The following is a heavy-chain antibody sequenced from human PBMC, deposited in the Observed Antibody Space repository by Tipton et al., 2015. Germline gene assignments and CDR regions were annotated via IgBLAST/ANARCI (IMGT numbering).Heavy chain of an antibody. CDR2: LYFSGST. J-gene: IGHJ4*02. Sequence: TLSLTCTVSGGSISSSSYYWAWIRQPPGKGLEWIGSLYFSGSTYYNPSLKSRVTISIDRFKNQFSLKLSSVTAADTAVYYCASPSLPHDRGVYYFQSWGQGSLVTVPS. D-gene: IGHD3-22*01. CDR1: GGSISSSSYY. V-gene: IGHV4-39*01. CDR3: ASPSLPHDRGVYYFQS.